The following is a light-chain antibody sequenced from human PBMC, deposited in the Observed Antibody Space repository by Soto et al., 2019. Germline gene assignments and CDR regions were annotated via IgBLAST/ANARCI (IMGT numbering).Light chain of an antibody. CDR3: QQYKSYYRT. Sequence: DIPMTQSPSTLSASVGDRVTITCRASQSISPWLAWYQQKPGKAPKILIYKASSLESGVPSRFSGSDSGTEFTLTINSLQPDDFATYYCQQYKSYYRTFGQGTKLEIK. V-gene: IGKV1-5*03. J-gene: IGKJ2*01. CDR1: QSISPW. CDR2: KAS.